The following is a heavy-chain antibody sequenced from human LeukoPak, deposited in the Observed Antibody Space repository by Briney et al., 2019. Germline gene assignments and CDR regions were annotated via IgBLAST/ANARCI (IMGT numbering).Heavy chain of an antibody. CDR3: ARGNRITMVRGVLPDAFDI. Sequence: SETLSLTYAVYGGSFSGYYWSWIRQPPGKGLEWIGEINHSGSTNYNPSLKSRVTISVDTSKNQSSLKLSSVTAADTAVYYCARGNRITMVRGVLPDAFDIWGQGTMVTVSS. D-gene: IGHD3-10*01. J-gene: IGHJ3*02. CDR2: INHSGST. V-gene: IGHV4-34*01. CDR1: GGSFSGYY.